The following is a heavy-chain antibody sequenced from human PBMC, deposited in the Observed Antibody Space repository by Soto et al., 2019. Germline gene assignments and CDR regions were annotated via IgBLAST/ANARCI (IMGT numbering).Heavy chain of an antibody. CDR3: ARSFTAGTADDY. J-gene: IGHJ4*02. V-gene: IGHV5-51*01. CDR2: INPGDSDT. D-gene: IGHD6-19*01. CDR1: GYSFTNYW. Sequence: PGESLKISCKGSGYSFTNYWIGWVRQMPGKGLEWMGIINPGDSDTRYSPSFQGQVTISADKSINTAYLHWSSLKASDTAVYFCARSFTAGTADDYWGQGTLVTVSS.